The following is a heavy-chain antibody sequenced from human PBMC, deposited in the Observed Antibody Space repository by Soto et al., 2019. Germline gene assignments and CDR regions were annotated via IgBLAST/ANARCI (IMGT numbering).Heavy chain of an antibody. V-gene: IGHV3-53*01. CDR3: ARGAMYSDFWSGYYTSYTHYGLDV. D-gene: IGHD3-3*01. CDR1: TFTVSDNY. J-gene: IGHJ6*02. Sequence: GGSVRLSCAASTFTVSDNYLTWVRQPPGKGLEWVSVIDPAGRVSYAEVGKGRFSVSRDTSKHTLYLQMTSLTADATAVYYCARGAMYSDFWSGYYTSYTHYGLDVWGQGTPVTVSS. CDR2: IDPAGRV.